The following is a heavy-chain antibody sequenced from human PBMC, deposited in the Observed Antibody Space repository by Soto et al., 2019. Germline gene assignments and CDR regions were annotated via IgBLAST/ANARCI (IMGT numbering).Heavy chain of an antibody. CDR2: IYYSGST. Sequence: ETLSLTCTVSGGSISSYYWSWIRQPPGKGLEWIGYIYYSGSTNYNPSLKSRVTISVDTSKNQFSLKLSSVTAADTAVYYCAREGFTIFGVVLRGMDVWGQGTTVTVSS. CDR1: GGSISSYY. D-gene: IGHD3-3*01. V-gene: IGHV4-59*01. J-gene: IGHJ6*02. CDR3: AREGFTIFGVVLRGMDV.